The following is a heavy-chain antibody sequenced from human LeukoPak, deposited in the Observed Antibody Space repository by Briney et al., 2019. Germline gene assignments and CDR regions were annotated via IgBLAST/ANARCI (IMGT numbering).Heavy chain of an antibody. V-gene: IGHV4-59*12. Sequence: SETLSLTCTVSGGSISNYYWSWIRQPPGKGLEWIGYIYYTGSTIYNPSLMSRVTISVDKSKNQFSLKLSSVTAADTAVYYCARASDSSSWSAYFDYWGQGTLVTVSS. J-gene: IGHJ4*02. CDR1: GGSISNYY. D-gene: IGHD6-13*01. CDR3: ARASDSSSWSAYFDY. CDR2: IYYTGST.